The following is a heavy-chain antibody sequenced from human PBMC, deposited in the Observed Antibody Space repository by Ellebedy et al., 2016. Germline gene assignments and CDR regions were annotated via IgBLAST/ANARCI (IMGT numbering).Heavy chain of an antibody. D-gene: IGHD6-19*01. CDR1: GYRFTNYW. Sequence: GESLKISCQGSGYRFTNYWIGWVRQMPGKGLEWMGIIYPRDSDVRYSPSFEGQVTFSADKSVSTVYLQWSSLKTSDTAIYYCASPTTVAGSFAFDLWGQGTLVTVSS. V-gene: IGHV5-51*01. CDR2: IYPRDSDV. CDR3: ASPTTVAGSFAFDL. J-gene: IGHJ3*01.